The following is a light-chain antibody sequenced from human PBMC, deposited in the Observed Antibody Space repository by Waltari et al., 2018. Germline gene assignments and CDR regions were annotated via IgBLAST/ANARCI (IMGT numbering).Light chain of an antibody. Sequence: QSALTQPRSVSGSPGQSVTISCTGTSSDVGGYNYVSWYQHHPGKAPKLMIYEVSKLPSGLPDRFSGSQSGSTASLTVSGLQAEDEADYYCSSYAGNNVYVFGSGTKVTVL. CDR1: SSDVGGYNY. CDR2: EVS. J-gene: IGLJ1*01. V-gene: IGLV2-11*01. CDR3: SSYAGNNVYV.